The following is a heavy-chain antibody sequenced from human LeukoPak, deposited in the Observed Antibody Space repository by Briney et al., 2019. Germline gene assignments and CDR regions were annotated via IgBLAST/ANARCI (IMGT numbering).Heavy chain of an antibody. D-gene: IGHD6-19*01. V-gene: IGHV3-30*03. CDR2: ISYDGSQK. CDR3: ARTQQWLATGGWYWFDT. CDR1: GFLFGTYG. Sequence: GGSLRLSCAASGFLFGTYGMHWVRQAPGKGLEWVALISYDGSQKEYGDSVKGRFTVSRDNSKNTVYLQMGSLREEDMAVYYCARTQQWLATGGWYWFDTWGQGTLVTVSS. J-gene: IGHJ5*02.